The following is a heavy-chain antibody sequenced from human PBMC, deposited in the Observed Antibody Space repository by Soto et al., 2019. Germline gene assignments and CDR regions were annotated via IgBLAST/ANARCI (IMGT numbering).Heavy chain of an antibody. CDR3: AKDQARITYYYGSASYSYSYYGMDV. Sequence: TGGCLRLSCAAAVFTFGSCGMHWVRQAPGKGRECVAVISYDGSNKYYADSVKGRFTISRDNSKNTLYLQMNSLRAEDTAVYYCAKDQARITYYYGSASYSYSYYGMDVSGHGTTVTV. CDR1: VFTFGSCG. V-gene: IGHV3-30*18. CDR2: ISYDGSNK. D-gene: IGHD3-10*01. J-gene: IGHJ6*01.